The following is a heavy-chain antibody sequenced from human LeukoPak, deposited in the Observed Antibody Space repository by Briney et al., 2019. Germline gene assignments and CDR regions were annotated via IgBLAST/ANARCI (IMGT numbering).Heavy chain of an antibody. CDR2: IIPIFGTA. D-gene: IGHD6-19*01. Sequence: SVKVSCKASGGTFSSYAISWVQQAPGQGLEWMGGIIPIFGTANYAQKFQGRVAITADESTSTAYMELSSLRSEDTAVYYCARDGSGWYHYFDYWGQGTLVTVSS. V-gene: IGHV1-69*13. CDR3: ARDGSGWYHYFDY. CDR1: GGTFSSYA. J-gene: IGHJ4*02.